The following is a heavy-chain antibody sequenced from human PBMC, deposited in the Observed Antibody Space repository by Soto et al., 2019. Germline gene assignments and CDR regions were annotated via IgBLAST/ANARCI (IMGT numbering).Heavy chain of an antibody. CDR1: GYTFTSYG. J-gene: IGHJ5*02. Sequence: QVQLVQSGAEVKKPGASVKVSCKASGYTFTSYGISWVRQAPGQGLEWMGWISAYNGNTNYAQKLQGRVTMTTDTSTSTAYMELRSLRSDDTAVYYCARDAGGEQQLVVRWWGAPFDPWGQGTLVTVSS. D-gene: IGHD6-13*01. V-gene: IGHV1-18*01. CDR2: ISAYNGNT. CDR3: ARDAGGEQQLVVRWWGAPFDP.